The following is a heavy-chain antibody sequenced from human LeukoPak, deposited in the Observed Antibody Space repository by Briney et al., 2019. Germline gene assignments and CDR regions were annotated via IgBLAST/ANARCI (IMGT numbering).Heavy chain of an antibody. CDR3: AKASSSGYYRNWFDP. D-gene: IGHD3-22*01. CDR1: GFTFSSYW. V-gene: IGHV3-23*01. J-gene: IGHJ5*02. CDR2: ISGSGGST. Sequence: GGSLRLSCAASGFTFSSYWMNWARQAPGKGLEWVSAISGSGGSTYYADSVKGRFTISRDNSKNTLYLQMNSLRAEDTAVYYCAKASSSGYYRNWFDPWGQGTLVTVSS.